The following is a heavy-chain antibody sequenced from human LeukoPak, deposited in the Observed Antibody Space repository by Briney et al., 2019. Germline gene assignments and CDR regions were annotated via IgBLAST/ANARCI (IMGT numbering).Heavy chain of an antibody. V-gene: IGHV3-53*01. CDR3: ARGDFWSGYPTY. CDR2: IYSGGST. J-gene: IGHJ4*02. D-gene: IGHD3-3*01. Sequence: GGSLRLSXAASGFTVSSNYMSWVRQAPGKGLEWVSVIYSGGSTYYADSVKGRFTISRDNSKNTLYLQMNSLRAEDTAVYYCARGDFWSGYPTYWGQGTLVTVSS. CDR1: GFTVSSNY.